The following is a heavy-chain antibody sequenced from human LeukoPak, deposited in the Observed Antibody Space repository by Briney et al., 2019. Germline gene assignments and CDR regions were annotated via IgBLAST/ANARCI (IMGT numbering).Heavy chain of an antibody. D-gene: IGHD3-22*01. CDR2: MNPNSGNT. CDR1: GYTFTSYD. J-gene: IGHJ6*02. Sequence: ASVKVSCKASGYTFTSYDINWVRQATGQGLEWMGWMNPNSGNTGYAQKFQGRVTMTRNTSISTAYMELSSPRSEDTAVYYCARMHYYDSSGYYPNPGYYGMDVWGQGTTVTVSS. V-gene: IGHV1-8*01. CDR3: ARMHYYDSSGYYPNPGYYGMDV.